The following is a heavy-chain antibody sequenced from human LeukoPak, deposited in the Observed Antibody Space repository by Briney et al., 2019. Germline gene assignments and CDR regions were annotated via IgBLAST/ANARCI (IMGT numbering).Heavy chain of an antibody. D-gene: IGHD1-14*01. CDR1: GFTFSASA. Sequence: GGSLRLSCAASGFTFSASALHWVRQASGKGLEWVARRSKANSYATADAASLEGRFTISRDDSKNTAYLEMNSLKTEDTAVYYCTRFNQEPYGMDVWGQGTTVTVSS. CDR2: RSKANSYAT. V-gene: IGHV3-73*01. CDR3: TRFNQEPYGMDV. J-gene: IGHJ6*02.